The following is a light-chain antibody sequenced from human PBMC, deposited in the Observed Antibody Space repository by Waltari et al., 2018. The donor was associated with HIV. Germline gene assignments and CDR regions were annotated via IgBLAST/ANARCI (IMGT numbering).Light chain of an antibody. CDR1: QTISRH. CDR2: CAS. V-gene: IGKV1-39*01. CDR3: QQSHSPPRT. J-gene: IGKJ2*02. Sequence: DIQMTQSPSSLSASVGDRVTITCRASQTISRHLNWYQQKPRETPKLLIYCASNLQSGVRSRFRGSGSGIHFTLTISSLKPEDSATYYCQQSHSPPRTFGQGTKLEIK.